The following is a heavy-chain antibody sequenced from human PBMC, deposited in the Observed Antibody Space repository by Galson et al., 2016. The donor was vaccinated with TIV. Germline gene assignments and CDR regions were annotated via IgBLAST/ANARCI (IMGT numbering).Heavy chain of an antibody. V-gene: IGHV1-2*04. D-gene: IGHD1/OR15-1a*01. CDR1: GYTFTEYY. CDR3: AKIGQEHDAFDI. Sequence: SVKVSCKASGYTFTEYYIHWVRQAPGQGLEWMGWINPNSGGTMYAQKFQGWVTMTRDTSITTAYMELSRLKSDDTAVDYCAKIGQEHDAFDIWGQGTMVTVFS. CDR2: INPNSGGT. J-gene: IGHJ3*02.